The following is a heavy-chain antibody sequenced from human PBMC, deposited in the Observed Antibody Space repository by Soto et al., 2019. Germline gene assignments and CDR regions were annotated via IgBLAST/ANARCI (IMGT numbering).Heavy chain of an antibody. V-gene: IGHV4-39*01. J-gene: IGHJ4*02. CDR1: GGSISSSSYY. CDR2: IYYSGST. CDR3: ARHDSEKGYYDSSGYLNNFDY. Sequence: SDTLSLTCTVSGGSISSSSYYWGWIRQPPGKGLEWIGSIYYSGSTYYNPSLKSRVTISVDTSKNQFSLKLSSVTAADTAVYYCARHDSEKGYYDSSGYLNNFDYWGQGTLVTVSS. D-gene: IGHD3-22*01.